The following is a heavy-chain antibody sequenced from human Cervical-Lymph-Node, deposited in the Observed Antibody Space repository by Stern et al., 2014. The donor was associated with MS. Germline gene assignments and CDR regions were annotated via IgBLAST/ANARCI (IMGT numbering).Heavy chain of an antibody. D-gene: IGHD4-23*01. CDR3: AKAAVAKASFDS. CDR1: GGTFTSYA. CDR2: IIPILDTP. J-gene: IGHJ4*02. V-gene: IGHV1-69*01. Sequence: VHLVESGAEVKKPGSSVKVSCKASGGTFTSYAFNWVRQAPGQGLEWMGGIIPILDTPNFAQNFQGRLAITADESTSTAYMELSSLESEDTAVYYCAKAAVAKASFDSWGQGTLVTVSS.